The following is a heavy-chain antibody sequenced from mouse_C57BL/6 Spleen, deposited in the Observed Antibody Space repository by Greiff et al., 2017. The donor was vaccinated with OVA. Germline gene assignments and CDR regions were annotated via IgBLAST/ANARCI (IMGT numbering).Heavy chain of an antibody. Sequence: VKLQQPGTELVKPGASVKLSCKASGYTFTSYWMHWVKQRPGQGLEWIGNINPSNGGTNYNEKFKSKATLTVDKSSSTAYMQLSSLTSEDSAVYYCARSLYYGSSHFDYWGQGTTLTVSS. CDR2: INPSNGGT. CDR3: ARSLYYGSSHFDY. D-gene: IGHD1-1*01. V-gene: IGHV1-53*01. CDR1: GYTFTSYW. J-gene: IGHJ2*01.